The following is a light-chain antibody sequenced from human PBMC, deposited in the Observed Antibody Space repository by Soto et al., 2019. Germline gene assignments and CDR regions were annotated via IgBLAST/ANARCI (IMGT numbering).Light chain of an antibody. V-gene: IGKV1-39*01. J-gene: IGKJ1*01. Sequence: DIPMTQSPSSLFASVGDRVTITCRASQGISTFLHWYQQRPRKAPSLIIYGASNLQSGVPSRFSGRGSGTEFSLTISTLQSEDVATYYCQHTRTTPRTFGQGTKVEIK. CDR2: GAS. CDR3: QHTRTTPRT. CDR1: QGISTF.